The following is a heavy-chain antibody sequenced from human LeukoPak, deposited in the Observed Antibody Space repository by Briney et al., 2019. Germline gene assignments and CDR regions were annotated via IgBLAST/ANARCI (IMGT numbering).Heavy chain of an antibody. J-gene: IGHJ4*02. CDR1: GYSISSGYY. D-gene: IGHD2-21*02. Sequence: SETLSLTCTVSGYSISSGYYWGWIRQPPGKGLEWIGIIYHSRRTDYNPSLKSRVTISEDTSKNQFSLKLSSVTAADTAVYYCARGDCSPFDYWGQGTLVTVSS. CDR2: IYHSRRT. V-gene: IGHV4-38-2*02. CDR3: ARGDCSPFDY.